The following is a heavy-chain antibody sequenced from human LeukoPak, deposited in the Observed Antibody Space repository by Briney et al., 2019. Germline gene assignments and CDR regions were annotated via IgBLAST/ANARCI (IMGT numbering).Heavy chain of an antibody. V-gene: IGHV3-7*01. Sequence: GGSLRLSCAASGFTFSSYWMSWVRRAPGKGLEWVANIKQDGSEKYYVDSVKGRFTISRDNAKNSLYLQMNSLRAEDTAVYYCARLGNWGGNAFDIWGQGTMVTVSS. CDR2: IKQDGSEK. CDR1: GFTFSSYW. D-gene: IGHD7-27*01. CDR3: ARLGNWGGNAFDI. J-gene: IGHJ3*02.